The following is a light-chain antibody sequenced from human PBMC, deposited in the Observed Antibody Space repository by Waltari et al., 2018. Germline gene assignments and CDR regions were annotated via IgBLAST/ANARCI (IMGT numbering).Light chain of an antibody. CDR2: EVS. V-gene: IGLV2-14*01. CDR3: NAYTSSSSRDGSVV. J-gene: IGLJ2*01. CDR1: NTDVGAYNH. Sequence: QSALTQPASVSGSPGQSITISCTGTNTDVGAYNHVSWFQQHPGKAPKLILYEVSNRPSGVSNRFSGSKSGNTASLTISGLQAEDEADYYCNAYTSSSSRDGSVVFGGGTKVTVL.